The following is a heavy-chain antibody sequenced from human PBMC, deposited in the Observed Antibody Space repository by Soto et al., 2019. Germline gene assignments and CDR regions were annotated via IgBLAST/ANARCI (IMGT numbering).Heavy chain of an antibody. CDR2: ISYDGSNK. CDR1: GFTFSSYG. V-gene: IGHV3-30*03. J-gene: IGHJ4*02. D-gene: IGHD2-15*01. Sequence: GGSLRLSCAASGFTFSSYGMHWVRQAPGKGLEWVAFISYDGSNKYYADSVKGRFTISRDNSKNTLYLQMNSLRAEDTAVYYCASLPGSRGPQPLKPIDYWGQGTLGTVSS. CDR3: ASLPGSRGPQPLKPIDY.